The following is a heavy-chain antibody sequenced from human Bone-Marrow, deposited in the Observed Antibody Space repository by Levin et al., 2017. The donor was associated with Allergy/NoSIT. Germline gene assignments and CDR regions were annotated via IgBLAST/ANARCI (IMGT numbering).Heavy chain of an antibody. CDR3: ARDAVVPAAMLDY. CDR1: GFTFSSYW. V-gene: IGHV3-7*04. J-gene: IGHJ4*02. D-gene: IGHD2-2*01. Sequence: SCAASGFTFSSYWMSWVRQAPGKGLEWVANIKQDGSEKYYVDSVKGRFTISRDNAKNSLYLQMNSLRAEDTAVYYCARDAVVPAAMLDYWGQGTLVTVSS. CDR2: IKQDGSEK.